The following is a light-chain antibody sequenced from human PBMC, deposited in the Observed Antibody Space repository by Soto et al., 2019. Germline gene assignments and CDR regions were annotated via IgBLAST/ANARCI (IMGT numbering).Light chain of an antibody. CDR1: SEDVGAHNF. CDR3: NSYTNTAARV. CDR2: EVT. V-gene: IGLV2-14*01. Sequence: QSALTQPAPVSGSPGQSITISCTGTSEDVGAHNFVSWYQQHPGKAPKVLIYEVTNRPSGVSTRFSGSKSGNTAYLTISGLQAEDEADYYCNSYTNTAARVFGTGTKVTVL. J-gene: IGLJ1*01.